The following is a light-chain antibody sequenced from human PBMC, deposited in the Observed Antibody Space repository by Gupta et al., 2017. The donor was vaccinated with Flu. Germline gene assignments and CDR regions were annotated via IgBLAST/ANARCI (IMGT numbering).Light chain of an antibody. V-gene: IGKV1-39*01. CDR3: QQTFITPPT. CDR2: AAF. J-gene: IGKJ1*01. CDR1: QSINTY. Sequence: DIQMTQSPSSLSASVGDRVTITCRASQSINTYLSWYQQKPGKAPNLLIYAAFSLRSGVPSRFSGSGSGTDFSLTISSLQPEDFATYYCQQTFITPPTFGQGTKVEIK.